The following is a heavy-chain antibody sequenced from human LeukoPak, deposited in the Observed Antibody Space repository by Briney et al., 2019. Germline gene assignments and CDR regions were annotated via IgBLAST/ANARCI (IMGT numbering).Heavy chain of an antibody. Sequence: GESLKISCKGSGYSFTSYWIGWVRQMPGKGLEWVGIIYPGDSDTRYSPSFQGQVTISADKSISTAYLQWSSLKASDTAMYYCARLRRYCSGGSCYYYYMDVWGKGTTVTVSS. CDR2: IYPGDSDT. CDR3: ARLRRYCSGGSCYYYYMDV. J-gene: IGHJ6*03. CDR1: GYSFTSYW. V-gene: IGHV5-51*01. D-gene: IGHD2-15*01.